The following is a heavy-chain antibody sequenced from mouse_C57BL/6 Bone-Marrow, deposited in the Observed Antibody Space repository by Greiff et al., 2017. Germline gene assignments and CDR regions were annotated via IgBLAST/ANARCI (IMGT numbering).Heavy chain of an antibody. V-gene: IGHV1-69*01. CDR1: GYTFTSYW. Sequence: VQLQQPGAELVMPGASVKLSCKASGYTFTSYWMHWVKQRPGQGLEWIGEIDPSDSYTNYNQKFKGKSTLAVDKSSSTAYEQHSSLTSENSAVYSSARAEGDYWGQGTTLTVSS. CDR2: IDPSDSYT. J-gene: IGHJ2*01. CDR3: ARAEGDY.